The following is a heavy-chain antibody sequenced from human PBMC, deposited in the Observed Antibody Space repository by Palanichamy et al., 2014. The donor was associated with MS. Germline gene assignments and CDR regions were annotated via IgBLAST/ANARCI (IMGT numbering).Heavy chain of an antibody. CDR2: ISNGGITK. Sequence: EVQVMESGGGSLQPGGSLRLSCTASGFTFSNFEMNWVRQAPGKGLEWVAYISNGGITKHYADPLKGRITISRDNAKNSLFLQMNSLRDDDTGIYYCARGVVGDFFDFWGQGTPVTVSS. J-gene: IGHJ4*02. V-gene: IGHV3-48*03. D-gene: IGHD2-15*01. CDR3: ARGVVGDFFDF. CDR1: GFTFSNFE.